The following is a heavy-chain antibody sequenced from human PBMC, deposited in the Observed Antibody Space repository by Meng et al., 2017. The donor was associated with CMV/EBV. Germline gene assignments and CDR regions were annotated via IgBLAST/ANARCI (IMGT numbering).Heavy chain of an antibody. CDR1: YA. Sequence: YAISWVRQAPGQGLEWMGGIIPIFGTANYAKKFQGRVTITTDESTSTAYMELSSLRSEDTAVYYCARGGGGQQQLVRHYYYYGMDVWGQGTTVTVSS. V-gene: IGHV1-69*05. CDR3: ARGGGGQQQLVRHYYYYGMDV. CDR2: IIPIFGTA. J-gene: IGHJ6*02. D-gene: IGHD6-13*01.